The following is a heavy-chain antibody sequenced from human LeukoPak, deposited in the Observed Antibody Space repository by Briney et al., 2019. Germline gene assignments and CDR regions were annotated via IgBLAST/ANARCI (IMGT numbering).Heavy chain of an antibody. V-gene: IGHV3-30*04. Sequence: GGSLRLSCAASGFTFSSYAMHWVRQAPGKGLEWVAVISYDGSNKYYADSVKGRFTISRDNSKNTLYLQMNSLRAEDTAVYYCARARSIAAAGAFESHYYYMDVWGKGTTVTVSS. CDR1: GFTFSSYA. CDR2: ISYDGSNK. D-gene: IGHD6-13*01. CDR3: ARARSIAAAGAFESHYYYMDV. J-gene: IGHJ6*03.